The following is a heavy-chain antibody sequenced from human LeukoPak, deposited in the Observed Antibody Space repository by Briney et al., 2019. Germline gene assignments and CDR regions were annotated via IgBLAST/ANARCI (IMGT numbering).Heavy chain of an antibody. Sequence: ASVRVSCKASGGTFSSYAISWVRQAPGQGLEWMGRIIPILGTANYAQKFQGRVTITTDESTSTAYMELSSLRSEDTAVYYCASATIPRQRDGYNWVLPPKHSHNWFDPWGQGTLVTASS. CDR1: GGTFSSYA. D-gene: IGHD5-24*01. J-gene: IGHJ5*02. V-gene: IGHV1-69*11. CDR2: IIPILGTA. CDR3: ASATIPRQRDGYNWVLPPKHSHNWFDP.